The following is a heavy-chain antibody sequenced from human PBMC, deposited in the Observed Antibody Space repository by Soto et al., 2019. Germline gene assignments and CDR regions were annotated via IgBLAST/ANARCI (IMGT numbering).Heavy chain of an antibody. CDR3: AKKTSPSFHDFWSGPLDY. V-gene: IGHV3-30*18. Sequence: GGSLRLSCAASGFSFSTYGIHWVRQAPGKGLEWVAVISHDGTKAYYIDSVKGRFTITRDNSKNTLYLQMNSLRREDTAVYYCAKKTSPSFHDFWSGPLDYWAQGTLVTVSS. J-gene: IGHJ4*02. CDR2: ISHDGTKA. CDR1: GFSFSTYG. D-gene: IGHD3-3*01.